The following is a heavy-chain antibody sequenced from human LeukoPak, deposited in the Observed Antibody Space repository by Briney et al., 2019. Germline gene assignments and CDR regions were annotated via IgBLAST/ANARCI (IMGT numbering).Heavy chain of an antibody. J-gene: IGHJ4*02. CDR1: GITFSTYA. Sequence: PGGSLRLSCAASGITFSTYAMSWVRQAPRKGRGWVSTLSGSGRSTYYADSVKGRFTISRYNSKNTLYMQMNSLTAEDTAIYYCANYDSSRSLGYWGQGTLVTVSS. V-gene: IGHV3-23*01. D-gene: IGHD6-13*01. CDR2: LSGSGRST. CDR3: ANYDSSRSLGY.